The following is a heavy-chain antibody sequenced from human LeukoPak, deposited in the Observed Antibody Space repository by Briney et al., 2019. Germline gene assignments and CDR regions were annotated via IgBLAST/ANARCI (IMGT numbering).Heavy chain of an antibody. J-gene: IGHJ6*03. D-gene: IGHD6-13*01. CDR2: ISGSGAST. V-gene: IGHV3-23*01. CDR1: GFTFSSYT. Sequence: GGSLRLSCVASGFTFSSYTMNWVRQAPGKGLEWVSAISGSGASTYYADSVKGRFTISRDNSKNTLYLQMNSLRAEDTAVYYCAKEGQQLIPWYYYYMDVWGKGTTVTVSS. CDR3: AKEGQQLIPWYYYYMDV.